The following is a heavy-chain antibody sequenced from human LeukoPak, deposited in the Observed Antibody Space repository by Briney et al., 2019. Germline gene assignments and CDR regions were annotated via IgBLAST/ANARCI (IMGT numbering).Heavy chain of an antibody. V-gene: IGHV1-2*02. CDR3: ARGGCTTPTCPLDY. Sequence: GASVTVSCKASGYTFTGYNMHWVRQAPGQGLEWMGWINPNSGGTNYAQKFQARVSMTRDTSISTAYMELSSLGSDDTALYYCARGGCTTPTCPLDYWGQGTLVTVSS. CDR2: INPNSGGT. D-gene: IGHD2-8*01. CDR1: GYTFTGYN. J-gene: IGHJ4*02.